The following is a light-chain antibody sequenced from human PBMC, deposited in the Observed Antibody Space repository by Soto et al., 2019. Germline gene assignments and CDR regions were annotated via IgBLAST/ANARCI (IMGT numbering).Light chain of an antibody. CDR1: QSVSYSSNNKNY. Sequence: DIVMTQSPDSLAVSLGERATINCKSSQSVSYSSNNKNYLAWYQQRPGQPPKLLIYWASTRESGVPDRFSGSGSGTDFTLTITSLQAEDVAVYYCQQYESTPPTFGQGTKLEI. CDR3: QQYESTPPT. V-gene: IGKV4-1*01. CDR2: WAS. J-gene: IGKJ2*01.